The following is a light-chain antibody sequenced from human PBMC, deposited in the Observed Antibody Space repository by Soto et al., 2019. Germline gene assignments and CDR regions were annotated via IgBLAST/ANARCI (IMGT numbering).Light chain of an antibody. CDR1: QDISNF. CDR3: QKCKIAPFT. CDR2: AAS. J-gene: IGKJ4*01. V-gene: IGKV1-27*01. Sequence: DIQMTQSPSSLSAFVGDTVTITCRASQDISNFLAWYQQKPGKVPKLLIYAASTLQSGVPSRFSGSGSGTDFTLTISSLQPEDVANDDCQKCKIAPFTFGGGTKVEMK.